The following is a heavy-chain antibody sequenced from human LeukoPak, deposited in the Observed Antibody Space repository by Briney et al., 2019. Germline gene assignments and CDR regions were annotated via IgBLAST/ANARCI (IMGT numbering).Heavy chain of an antibody. CDR2: ISYDGSNK. CDR3: AKDLAYYYDSSGYDFDY. CDR1: GFTFSSYG. J-gene: IGHJ4*02. V-gene: IGHV3-30*18. D-gene: IGHD3-22*01. Sequence: GSLRLSCAASGFTFSSYGMHWVRQAPGKGLEWVAVISYDGSNKYYADSVKGRFTISRDNSKNTLYLQMNSLRAEDTAVYYCAKDLAYYYDSSGYDFDYWGQGTLVTVSS.